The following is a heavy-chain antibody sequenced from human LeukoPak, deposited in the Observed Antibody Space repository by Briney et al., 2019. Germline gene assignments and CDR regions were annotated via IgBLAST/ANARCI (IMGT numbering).Heavy chain of an antibody. Sequence: SETLSLTCTVSGGSISSGGYYWSWIRQHPGKGLEWIGYIYYSGSTYYNPSLKSRVTISVDTSENQFSLKLSSVTAADTAVYYCARASGSTRPLYYMDVWGKGTTVTVSS. V-gene: IGHV4-31*03. CDR1: GGSISSGGYY. CDR2: IYYSGST. J-gene: IGHJ6*03. D-gene: IGHD2-2*01. CDR3: ARASGSTRPLYYMDV.